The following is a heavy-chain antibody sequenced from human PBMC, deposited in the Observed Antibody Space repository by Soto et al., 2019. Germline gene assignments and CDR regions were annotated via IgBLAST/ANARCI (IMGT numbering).Heavy chain of an antibody. D-gene: IGHD3-10*01. J-gene: IGHJ6*02. Sequence: SETLSLTCTVSGGSISSGDYYWSWIRQPPGKGLEWIGYIYYSGSTYYNPSLKSRVTISVDTSKNQFSLKLSSVTAADTAVYYCARGGAGGYGSGSYYPPKYYYYYYGMAVWGQRTTVTVSS. CDR3: ARGGAGGYGSGSYYPPKYYYYYYGMAV. V-gene: IGHV4-30-4*01. CDR1: GGSISSGDYY. CDR2: IYYSGST.